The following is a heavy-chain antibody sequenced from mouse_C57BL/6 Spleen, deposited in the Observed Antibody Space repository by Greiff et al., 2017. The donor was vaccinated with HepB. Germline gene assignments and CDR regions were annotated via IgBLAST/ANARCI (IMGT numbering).Heavy chain of an antibody. D-gene: IGHD1-1*01. J-gene: IGHJ4*01. CDR3: ARKGAVGSAMDY. CDR1: GYTFTDYY. V-gene: IGHV1-76*01. CDR2: IYPGSGNT. Sequence: LQESGAELVRPGASVKLSCKASGYTFTDYYINWVKQRPGQGLEWIARIYPGSGNTYYNEKFKGKATLTAEKSSSTAYMQLSSLTSEDSAVYFCARKGAVGSAMDYWGQGTSVTVSS.